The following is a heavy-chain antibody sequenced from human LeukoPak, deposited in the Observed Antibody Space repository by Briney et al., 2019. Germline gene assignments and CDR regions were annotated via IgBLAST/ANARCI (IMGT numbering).Heavy chain of an antibody. D-gene: IGHD1-1*01. CDR1: GFTFSDHY. CDR2: ARNRANGYTT. CDR3: ARIMRVHYDY. J-gene: IGHJ4*02. Sequence: GSLRLSCAASGFTFSDHYIDWVRQAPGKGLEWVGRARNRANGYTTQYAASVKGRFTMSRDDSENTVYLQMNSLKTEDTAVYFCARIMRVHYDYWGQGTLVTVSS. V-gene: IGHV3-72*01.